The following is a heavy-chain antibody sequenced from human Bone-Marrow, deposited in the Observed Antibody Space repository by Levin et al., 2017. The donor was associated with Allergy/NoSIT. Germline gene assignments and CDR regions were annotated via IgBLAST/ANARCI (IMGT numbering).Heavy chain of an antibody. Sequence: GGSLRLSCAASGFTFSSYAMSWVRQAPGKGLEWVSAIFGSGITTYDADSVKGRFMISRDNFKNQLYLQMNSLRADDTAVYYCAKLSTTLYNEFWSGPGLYGMDVWGQGTRVTVSS. CDR1: GFTFSSYA. D-gene: IGHD3-3*01. CDR3: AKLSTTLYNEFWSGPGLYGMDV. J-gene: IGHJ6*02. CDR2: IFGSGITT. V-gene: IGHV3-23*01.